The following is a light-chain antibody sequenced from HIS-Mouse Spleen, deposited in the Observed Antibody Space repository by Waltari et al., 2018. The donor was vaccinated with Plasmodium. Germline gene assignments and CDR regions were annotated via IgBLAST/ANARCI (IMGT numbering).Light chain of an antibody. CDR2: DVR. J-gene: IGLJ2*01. V-gene: IGLV2-8*01. Sequence: QSALTQPPSASGSPGPSVTISCAGTSSDVGGYNYVSLYQQHPGKAPNLMIYDVRKRPSGVPDRFSGSKSGNTASLTVAGLQAEDEADYYCSSYAGSNNLVFGGGTKLTVL. CDR3: SSYAGSNNLV. CDR1: SSDVGGYNY.